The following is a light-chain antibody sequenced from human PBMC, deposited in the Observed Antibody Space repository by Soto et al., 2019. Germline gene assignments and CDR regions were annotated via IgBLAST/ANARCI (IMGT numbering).Light chain of an antibody. V-gene: IGLV1-44*01. CDR2: SNN. CDR3: SGWDDSLNRVV. J-gene: IGLJ2*01. CDR1: SSNIGSNT. Sequence: QSVLTQPPSASGTPGQRVTISCSGSSSNIGSNTVNWYQQLPGTAPKLLIYSNNQRPSGVPVRFSGSKSGTSASLAISGLQSEDEADYYCSGWDDSLNRVVFGGGTQLTVL.